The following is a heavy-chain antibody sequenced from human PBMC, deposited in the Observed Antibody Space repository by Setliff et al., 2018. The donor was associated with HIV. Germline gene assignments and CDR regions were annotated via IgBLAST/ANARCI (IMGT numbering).Heavy chain of an antibody. CDR3: ARDRLDGYNSGFDY. CDR2: IFYTGTT. V-gene: IGHV4-38-2*02. CDR1: GYSIRDNFF. J-gene: IGHJ4*02. D-gene: IGHD5-12*01. Sequence: PSETLSLTCAVSGYSIRDNFFWGWVRQPPGKGLEWIGSIFYTGTTYYNPSLKSRVTLSLDTSKNQFSLKLSSVTAADTAVYYCARDRLDGYNSGFDYWGQGTLVTVSS.